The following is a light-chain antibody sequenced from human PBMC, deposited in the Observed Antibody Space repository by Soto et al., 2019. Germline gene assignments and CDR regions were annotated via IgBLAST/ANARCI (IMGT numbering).Light chain of an antibody. CDR1: QSVSSSY. CDR3: QQYGTLPT. V-gene: IGKV3-20*01. J-gene: IGKJ4*01. CDR2: GAS. Sequence: EIVLTQSPGTLSLSPGERATLSCRASQSVSSSYLAWYQQKPGQAPRLLIYGASSRATGIPDTFNGSGSGTDFTLTISRLEPEDFAVYYCQQYGTLPTFGGGTKVEIK.